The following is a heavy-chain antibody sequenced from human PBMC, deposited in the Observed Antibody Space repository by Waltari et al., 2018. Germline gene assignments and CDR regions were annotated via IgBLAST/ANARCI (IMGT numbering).Heavy chain of an antibody. V-gene: IGHV4-39*01. Sequence: QLQLQESGPRLVRPSETLSLICRVSGVSITSNRHYWAWIRRSPGQGLEWIGTVSYSGTTYISPSLKSRVSVSRDTSKNQVSLRLGSVTAADMAVYYCATYIGASVGTAAFDVWGQGTMVTVSS. D-gene: IGHD5-12*01. CDR1: GVSITSNRHY. J-gene: IGHJ3*01. CDR2: VSYSGTT. CDR3: ATYIGASVGTAAFDV.